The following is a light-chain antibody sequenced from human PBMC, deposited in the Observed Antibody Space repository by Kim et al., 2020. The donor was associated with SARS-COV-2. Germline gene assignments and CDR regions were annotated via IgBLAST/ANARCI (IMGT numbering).Light chain of an antibody. J-gene: IGLJ1*01. CDR2: GNS. CDR1: SFNIGAGYD. Sequence: PGQRVTISCTGSSFNIGAGYDVHWYQQLPGTAPKLLIYGNSNRPSGVPDRFSGSKSGTSASLAITGLQAEDEADYYCQSYDSSLSVFGTGTKVTVL. CDR3: QSYDSSLSV. V-gene: IGLV1-40*01.